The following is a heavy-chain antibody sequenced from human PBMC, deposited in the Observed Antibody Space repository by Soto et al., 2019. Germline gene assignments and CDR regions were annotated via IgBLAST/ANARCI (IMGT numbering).Heavy chain of an antibody. D-gene: IGHD6-13*01. CDR3: ARDRGPYSSPGTWFDP. Sequence: QVQLQESGPGLVKSSQTLSLTCTVSGGSISSGGYYWSWIRQHPGKGLEWIGYIYYSGSTYYNPSLKSRVTISVDTSKNQFSLKLSSVTAADTAVYHCARDRGPYSSPGTWFDPWGQGTLVTVSS. V-gene: IGHV4-31*03. J-gene: IGHJ5*02. CDR2: IYYSGST. CDR1: GGSISSGGYY.